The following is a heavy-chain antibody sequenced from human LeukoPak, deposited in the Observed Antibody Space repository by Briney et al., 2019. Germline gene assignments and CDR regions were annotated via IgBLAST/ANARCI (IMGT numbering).Heavy chain of an antibody. J-gene: IGHJ2*01. Sequence: GGSLRLSCAASGFTFSSYVMSWVRQAPGKGLEWVSTISGSGGGTYYADSVKGRFTISRDNSKNTLYLEMNSLRAEDTAVYYCAKLWGGWYFDLWGRGTLVTVSS. CDR2: ISGSGGGT. D-gene: IGHD3-16*01. V-gene: IGHV3-23*01. CDR1: GFTFSSYV. CDR3: AKLWGGWYFDL.